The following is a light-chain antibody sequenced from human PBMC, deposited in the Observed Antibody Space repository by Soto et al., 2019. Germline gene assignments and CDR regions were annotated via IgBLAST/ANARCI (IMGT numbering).Light chain of an antibody. Sequence: EIVMTQSPATLSVSPGERATLSCRASQSVSSTLAWYQQKPGQAPRRLIYGASTRATGIPARFSGSGSGTEFTLTISSLQSEDFAVYYCQQYNNWPPLTFGGGTKVEIK. CDR2: GAS. J-gene: IGKJ4*01. V-gene: IGKV3-15*01. CDR1: QSVSST. CDR3: QQYNNWPPLT.